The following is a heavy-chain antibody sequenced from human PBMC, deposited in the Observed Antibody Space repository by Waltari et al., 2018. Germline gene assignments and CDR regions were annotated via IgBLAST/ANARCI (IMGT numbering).Heavy chain of an antibody. CDR2: ISWDGGST. Sequence: EVQLVESGGVVVQPGGSLRLSCAASGFTFDDYTMHWVRQAPGKGLEWVSLISWDGGSTYYADSVKGRFTISRDNSKNSLYLQMNSLITEDTALYYCAKGALNYYYYYMDVWGKGTTVTVSS. V-gene: IGHV3-43*01. CDR3: AKGALNYYYYYMDV. J-gene: IGHJ6*03. CDR1: GFTFDDYT.